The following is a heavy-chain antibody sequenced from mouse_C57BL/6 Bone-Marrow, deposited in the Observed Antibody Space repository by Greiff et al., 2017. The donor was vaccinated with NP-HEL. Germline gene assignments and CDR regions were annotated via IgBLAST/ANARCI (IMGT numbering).Heavy chain of an antibody. CDR2: INPNNGGT. CDR3: ARREITTVVRKLYFDV. CDR1: GYTFTDYN. D-gene: IGHD1-1*01. Sequence: VQLKQSGPELVKPGASVKIPCKASGYTFTDYNMDWVKQSHGKSLEWIGDINPNNGGTIYNQKFKGKATLTVDKSSSTAYMELRSLTSEDTAVYYCARREITTVVRKLYFDVWGTGTTVTVSS. J-gene: IGHJ1*03. V-gene: IGHV1-18*01.